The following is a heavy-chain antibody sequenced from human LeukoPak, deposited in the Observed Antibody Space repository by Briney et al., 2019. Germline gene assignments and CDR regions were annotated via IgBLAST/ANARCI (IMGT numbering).Heavy chain of an antibody. J-gene: IGHJ4*02. D-gene: IGHD4-17*01. CDR1: GFTFSAYW. Sequence: PGESLRLSCAASGFTFSAYWMSWVRQGPGKGLDWVASINPDGSGTRYVDSVRGRFTISRDNAQNSLYLHMNSLSAEDTAVYYCVRLFGGVTTFDYWGQGTLITVSS. CDR2: INPDGSGT. CDR3: VRLFGGVTTFDY. V-gene: IGHV3-7*01.